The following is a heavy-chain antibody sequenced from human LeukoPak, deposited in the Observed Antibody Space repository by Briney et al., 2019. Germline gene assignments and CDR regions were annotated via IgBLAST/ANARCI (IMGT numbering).Heavy chain of an antibody. CDR2: ISSSSSTI. V-gene: IGHV3-48*02. J-gene: IGHJ4*02. CDR1: GFTFNSFS. CDR3: ARDWNSQQPRAIDY. Sequence: GGSLRLSCAGSGFTFNSFSMSWVRQAPGKGLEWLSYISSSSSTIYYVGSVKGRFTISRDYAKKSLYLQMNSLRDDDTAVYYCARDWNSQQPRAIDYWGQGTLVTVSS. D-gene: IGHD6-13*01.